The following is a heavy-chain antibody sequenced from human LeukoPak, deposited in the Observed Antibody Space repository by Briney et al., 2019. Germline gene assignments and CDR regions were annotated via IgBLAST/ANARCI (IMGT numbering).Heavy chain of an antibody. D-gene: IGHD4-17*01. J-gene: IGHJ5*02. CDR2: TYYRSKWYN. V-gene: IGHV6-1*01. CDR3: ARGPPTTAFLNNWFDP. CDR1: GDSASSNSAA. Sequence: SQTLSLTCAISGDSASSNSAAWNWIRQSPSRGLEWLGRTYYRSKWYNDYAVSVKSRITINPDTSKNQFSLQLNSVTPEDTAVYYCARGPPTTAFLNNWFDPWGQGTLVTVSS.